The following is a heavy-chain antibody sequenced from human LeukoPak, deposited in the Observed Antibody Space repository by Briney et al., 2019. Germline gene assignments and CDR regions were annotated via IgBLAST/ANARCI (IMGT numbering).Heavy chain of an antibody. D-gene: IGHD3-16*02. CDR1: GGSFSGYY. CDR3: AREVITFGGVIVWRYFDY. V-gene: IGHV4-59*01. Sequence: SGTLSLTCAVYGGSFSGYYWSWIRQPPGKGLEWIGYIYYSGSTNYNPSLKSRVTISVDTSKNQFSLKLSSVTAADTAVYYCAREVITFGGVIVWRYFDYWGQGTLVTVSS. J-gene: IGHJ4*02. CDR2: IYYSGST.